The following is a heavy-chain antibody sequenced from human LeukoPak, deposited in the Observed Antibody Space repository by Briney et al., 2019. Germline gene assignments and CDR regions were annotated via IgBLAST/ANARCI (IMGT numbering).Heavy chain of an antibody. D-gene: IGHD3-10*01. Sequence: SETLSLTCAVSGGSISSSNWWSWVRQPPGKGLEWIGNIFYSGSTYYNPSLKSRVTISVDTSKNQFSLKLNSVTAADTAVYYCARAYYGSGSYLTAYFDYWGQGTLVTVSS. CDR1: GGSISSSNW. CDR3: ARAYYGSGSYLTAYFDY. J-gene: IGHJ4*02. V-gene: IGHV4-4*02. CDR2: IFYSGST.